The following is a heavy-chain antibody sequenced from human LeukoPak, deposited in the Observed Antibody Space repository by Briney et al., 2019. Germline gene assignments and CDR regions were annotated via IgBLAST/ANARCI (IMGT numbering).Heavy chain of an antibody. CDR3: ATHLGRILTGYDRDY. CDR2: ISGSGGST. J-gene: IGHJ4*02. Sequence: GGSLRLSCAASGFTFSSYAMSWVRQAPGKGLEWVSAISGSGGSTYYADSVKGRFTISRDNSKNTLYLQMNSLRAEDTAVYYCATHLGRILTGYDRDYWGQGTLVTVSS. V-gene: IGHV3-23*01. CDR1: GFTFSSYA. D-gene: IGHD3-9*01.